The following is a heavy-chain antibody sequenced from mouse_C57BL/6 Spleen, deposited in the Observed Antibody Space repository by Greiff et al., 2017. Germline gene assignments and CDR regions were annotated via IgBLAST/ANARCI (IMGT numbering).Heavy chain of an antibody. CDR3: ERPGMVTTRAMDD. V-gene: IGHV5-17*01. D-gene: IGHD2-3*01. Sequence: EVQLVESGGGLVKPGGSLKLSCAASGFTFSDYGMHWVRQAPEKGLEWVAYISSGSSTIYYAATVKGRFPISRDNATNTLFLQMTSLRSEDAAMYYCERPGMVTTRAMDDWGQGTSVTVSS. CDR2: ISSGSSTI. J-gene: IGHJ4*01. CDR1: GFTFSDYG.